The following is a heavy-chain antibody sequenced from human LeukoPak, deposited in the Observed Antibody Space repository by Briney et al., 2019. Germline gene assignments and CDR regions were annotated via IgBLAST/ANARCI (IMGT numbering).Heavy chain of an antibody. D-gene: IGHD2-15*01. CDR2: ISSSSSTI. CDR1: GFTFSSYT. J-gene: IGHJ3*02. Sequence: HSGGSLRLSCAASGFTFSSYTMNWVRQAPGKGLEWISYISSSSSTIYYADSVKGRFTISRDNAKNSLYLQVNSLRDDDTAVYYCARDGAAAFDIWGQGTMVTVSS. V-gene: IGHV3-48*02. CDR3: ARDGAAAFDI.